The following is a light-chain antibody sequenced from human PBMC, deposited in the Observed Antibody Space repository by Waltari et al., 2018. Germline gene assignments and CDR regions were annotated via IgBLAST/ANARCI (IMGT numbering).Light chain of an antibody. J-gene: IGLJ2*01. CDR3: CSYAGGRTYVV. CDR1: TNDVGAYDL. V-gene: IGLV2-23*02. Sequence: QSALTQAASVSGSLGQSITISCTGNTNDVGAYDLVSWYQQHPGKAPRLIIYAVTERPSGVSNRFSGSKSGNTASLTISGLQAEDEADYHCCSYAGGRTYVVFGGGTKLTVL. CDR2: AVT.